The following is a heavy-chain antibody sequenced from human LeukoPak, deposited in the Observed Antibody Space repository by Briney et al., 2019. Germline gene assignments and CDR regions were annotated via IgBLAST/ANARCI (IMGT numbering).Heavy chain of an antibody. CDR3: ARGGYDFWSGSPHDY. CDR1: GYIFTTFS. CDR2: INAGNGNT. J-gene: IGHJ4*02. D-gene: IGHD3-3*01. V-gene: IGHV1-3*01. Sequence: ASVKVSCKASGYIFTTFSIHCVRQDPGQRLEWMGWINAGNGNTKYSQKFQDRVTITRDTSASTAYMEVSSLRSEDMAVYYCARGGYDFWSGSPHDYWGQGTLVTVSS.